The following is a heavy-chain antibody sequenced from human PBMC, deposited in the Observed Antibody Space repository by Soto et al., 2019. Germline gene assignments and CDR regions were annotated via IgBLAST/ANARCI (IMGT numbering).Heavy chain of an antibody. Sequence: GWSIKLSCALSGLTVCSSVVNGVRQAPGKGLEWVSGISGSGGVTYNADSVKGRFTISRDNSKNTLYLQLNSLRAEDTAIYYCTKSGYYYDSSGYNFDYWGQGTLVTVSS. J-gene: IGHJ4*02. CDR3: TKSGYYYDSSGYNFDY. CDR2: ISGSGGVT. D-gene: IGHD3-22*01. V-gene: IGHV3-23*01. CDR1: GLTVCSSV.